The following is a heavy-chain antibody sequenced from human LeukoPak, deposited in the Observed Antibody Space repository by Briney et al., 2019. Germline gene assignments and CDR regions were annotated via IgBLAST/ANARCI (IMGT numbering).Heavy chain of an antibody. V-gene: IGHV3-21*01. Sequence: PGGSLRLSCAASGFTFSSYSMNWVRQAPGKGLEWVSSISSSSSYIYYADSVKGRFTISRDNAKNSLYLQMNSLRAEDTDVYYCESVLYDSSGYIGYWGQGTLVTVSS. D-gene: IGHD3-22*01. CDR2: ISSSSSYI. CDR1: GFTFSSYS. CDR3: ESVLYDSSGYIGY. J-gene: IGHJ4*02.